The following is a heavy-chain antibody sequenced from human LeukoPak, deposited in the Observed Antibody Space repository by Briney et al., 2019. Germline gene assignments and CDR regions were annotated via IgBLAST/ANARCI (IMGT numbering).Heavy chain of an antibody. CDR2: ISSSSSTI. V-gene: IGHV3-48*01. CDR3: ATVPAARKGNY. J-gene: IGHJ4*02. D-gene: IGHD2-2*01. CDR1: GFTFSSYS. Sequence: QTGGSLRLSCAASGFTFSSYSMNWVRQAPGKGLEWVSYISSSSSTIYYADSEKGRFTISRDNAKNSLYLQMNSLRAEDTAVYYCATVPAARKGNYWGQGTLVTVSS.